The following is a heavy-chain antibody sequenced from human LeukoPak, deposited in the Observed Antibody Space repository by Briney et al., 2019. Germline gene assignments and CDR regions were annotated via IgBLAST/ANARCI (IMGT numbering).Heavy chain of an antibody. CDR2: ISAYNGNT. CDR3: ARGSQSIVATIKSGDLED. Sequence: ASVKVSCKASGYTFTSYGISWVRQAPGQGLEWMGWISAYNGNTNYAQKLQGRVSMTTDTSTSTAYMELRSLRSDDTAVYYCARGSQSIVATIKSGDLEDWGQGTLVTVSS. D-gene: IGHD5-12*01. V-gene: IGHV1-18*01. CDR1: GYTFTSYG. J-gene: IGHJ4*02.